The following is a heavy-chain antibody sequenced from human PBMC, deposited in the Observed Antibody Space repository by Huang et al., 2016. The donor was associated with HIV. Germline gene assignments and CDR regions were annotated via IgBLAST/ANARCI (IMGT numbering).Heavy chain of an antibody. CDR2: IRFDGGNK. CDR3: ATDLGGYSFDY. Sequence: QEQLVESGGGVVQPGGSLRLSCATSGFSFSHYGMHWVRQAAGKGLGWVALIRFDGGNKQYADSAKCRFTISRDNSKKMLFLEMNSLRGDDTAFYYCATDLGGYSFDYWGQGALVSVSS. V-gene: IGHV3-30*02. CDR1: GFSFSHYG. D-gene: IGHD2-21*02. J-gene: IGHJ4*02.